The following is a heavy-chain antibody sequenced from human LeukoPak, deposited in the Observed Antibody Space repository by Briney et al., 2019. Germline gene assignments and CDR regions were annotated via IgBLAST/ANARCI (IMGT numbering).Heavy chain of an antibody. V-gene: IGHV4-31*03. Sequence: SGTLSLTCTVSGGSISSGGYYWSWICQHPGKGLEWIGYIYYSGSTYYNPSLKSRVTISVDTSKNQFSLKLSSVTAADTAVYYCARAEGYSYGLLWFDYWGQGTLVTVSS. CDR1: GGSISSGGYY. CDR2: IYYSGST. D-gene: IGHD5-18*01. CDR3: ARAEGYSYGLLWFDY. J-gene: IGHJ4*02.